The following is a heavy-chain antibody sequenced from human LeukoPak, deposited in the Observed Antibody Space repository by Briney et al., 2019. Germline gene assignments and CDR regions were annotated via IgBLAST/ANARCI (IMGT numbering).Heavy chain of an antibody. J-gene: IGHJ3*02. CDR1: GYTFTSYG. D-gene: IGHD3-10*01. Sequence: ASVKVSCKASGYTFTSYGISWVRQAPGQGLEWMGWINPNSGGTNYAQKFQGRVTMTRDTSISTAYMELSRLRSDDTAVYYCARDLLLWFGEIGSGDDAFDIWGQGTMVTVSS. CDR2: INPNSGGT. CDR3: ARDLLLWFGEIGSGDDAFDI. V-gene: IGHV1-2*02.